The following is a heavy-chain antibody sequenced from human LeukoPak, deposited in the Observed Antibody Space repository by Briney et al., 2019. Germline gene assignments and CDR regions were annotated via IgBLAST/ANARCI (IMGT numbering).Heavy chain of an antibody. CDR3: ARDSSGWPFGY. D-gene: IGHD6-19*01. Sequence: ASVKVSCKASGYTFTGYYMHWVRQAPGQGPEWMGRINPNSGGTNYAQKFQGRVTMTRDTSISTAYMELSRLRSDDAAVYYCARDSSGWPFGYWGQGTLVTVSS. V-gene: IGHV1-2*06. CDR2: INPNSGGT. CDR1: GYTFTGYY. J-gene: IGHJ4*02.